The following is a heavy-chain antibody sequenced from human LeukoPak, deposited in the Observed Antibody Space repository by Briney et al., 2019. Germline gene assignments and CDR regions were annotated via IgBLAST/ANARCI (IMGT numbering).Heavy chain of an antibody. J-gene: IGHJ4*02. D-gene: IGHD3-22*01. CDR1: GGSISSSSYY. CDR3: ARDFRSDSRDFDY. V-gene: IGHV4-39*07. Sequence: RSSETLSLTCTVSGGSISSSSYYWGWIRQPPGKGLEWIGSIYYSGSTYYNPSLKSRVTISVDTSKNQFSLKLSSVTAADTAVYYCARDFRSDSRDFDYWGQGTLVTVSS. CDR2: IYYSGST.